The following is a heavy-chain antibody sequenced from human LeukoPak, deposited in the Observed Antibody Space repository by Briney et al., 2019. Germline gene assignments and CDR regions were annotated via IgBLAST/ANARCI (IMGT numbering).Heavy chain of an antibody. Sequence: PSETLSLTCTVSGGSISGYYWSWIRQPPGKGLEWIGYIYYSGSTNYNPSLKSRVTISVDTSKNQFSLKLSSVTAADTAVYYCARGGYSRPFDYWGQGTLVTVSS. CDR1: GGSISGYY. CDR2: IYYSGST. V-gene: IGHV4-59*08. J-gene: IGHJ4*02. D-gene: IGHD5-12*01. CDR3: ARGGYSRPFDY.